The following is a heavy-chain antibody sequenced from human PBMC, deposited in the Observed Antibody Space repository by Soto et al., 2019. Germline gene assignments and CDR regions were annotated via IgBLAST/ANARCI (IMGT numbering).Heavy chain of an antibody. CDR3: ARVVVGSRLSLDY. Sequence: QVQLVQSGAEVKKPGSSVTVSCKASGGTFSSYTISWVRQAPGQGLEWMAGISPIFGTPIYAQKFQDRVTITADDSTITAYMEKNRLTSEDKAVYYCARVVVGSRLSLDYWGQGTLVTISS. CDR2: ISPIFGTP. J-gene: IGHJ4*02. CDR1: GGTFSSYT. D-gene: IGHD1-26*01. V-gene: IGHV1-69*01.